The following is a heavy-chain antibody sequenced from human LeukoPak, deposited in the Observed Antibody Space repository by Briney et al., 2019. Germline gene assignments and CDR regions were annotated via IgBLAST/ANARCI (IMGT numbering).Heavy chain of an antibody. CDR1: GFTFSTYW. Sequence: PGGSLRLSCAASGFTFSTYWMSWVRQAPGKGLEWVANIKQDGREKYYVDSVKGRFTISRDNAKNSLYLQMNSLRAEDTAVYYCASKGSSGYYPSRYWGQGTLVTVSS. CDR3: ASKGSSGYYPSRY. J-gene: IGHJ4*02. D-gene: IGHD3-22*01. CDR2: IKQDGREK. V-gene: IGHV3-7*01.